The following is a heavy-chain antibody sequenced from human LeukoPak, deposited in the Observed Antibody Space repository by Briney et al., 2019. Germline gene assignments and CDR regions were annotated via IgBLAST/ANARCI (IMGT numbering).Heavy chain of an antibody. CDR2: IYYSGSI. CDR3: VRGPYGASISNWFDP. D-gene: IGHD4/OR15-4a*01. J-gene: IGHJ5*02. V-gene: IGHV4-61*05. Sequence: SETLSLTCTVSGGSISSSSYYWGWIRQPPGKGLEWIGYIYYSGSINYNPSLKSRVTISVDTSKNQFSLKLSSVTAADTAVYYCVRGPYGASISNWFDPWGQGLLVTVSS. CDR1: GGSISSSSYY.